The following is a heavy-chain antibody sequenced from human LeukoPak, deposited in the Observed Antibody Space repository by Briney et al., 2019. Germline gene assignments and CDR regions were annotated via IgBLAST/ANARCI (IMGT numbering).Heavy chain of an antibody. V-gene: IGHV3-7*01. CDR3: ARGSRFGVVGRDAFDI. CDR2: IKPDGRET. CDR1: GFTFSNYW. D-gene: IGHD3-3*01. J-gene: IGHJ3*02. Sequence: GGSLRLSCAASGFTFSNYWMNWVRQAPGKGLEWVANIKPDGRETYYVDSVKGRFTISRDNAKSSLYLQMKSLRAEDTAVYYCARGSRFGVVGRDAFDIWGQGTVVTVSS.